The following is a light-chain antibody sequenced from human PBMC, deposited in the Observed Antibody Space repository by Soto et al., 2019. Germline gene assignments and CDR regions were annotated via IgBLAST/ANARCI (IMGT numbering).Light chain of an antibody. CDR2: AAS. CDR3: QQYNSAWT. CDR1: QSISSY. V-gene: IGKV1-39*01. Sequence: DIQMTQSPSSLSASVGDRVTITCRASQSISSYLNWYQQKPGKAPKLLIYAASSLQNGVPPRFSGSGSGTHFTLTISSLQPEDFATYYCQQYNSAWTFGQGTKVDIK. J-gene: IGKJ1*01.